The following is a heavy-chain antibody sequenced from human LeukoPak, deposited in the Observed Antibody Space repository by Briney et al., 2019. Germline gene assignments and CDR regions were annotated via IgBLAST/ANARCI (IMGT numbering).Heavy chain of an antibody. CDR1: GDSISTFY. Sequence: SSETLSLTCTAFGDSISTFYWSWIRQPAGKGLEWIGRFYTSGSANYNASLKSRVTMSVDTSKNQFFLKLSSVTAADTAVYYCARGCRGLPDFEYWGQGTLVTVSS. D-gene: IGHD1-26*01. CDR2: FYTSGSA. J-gene: IGHJ4*02. V-gene: IGHV4-4*07. CDR3: ARGCRGLPDFEY.